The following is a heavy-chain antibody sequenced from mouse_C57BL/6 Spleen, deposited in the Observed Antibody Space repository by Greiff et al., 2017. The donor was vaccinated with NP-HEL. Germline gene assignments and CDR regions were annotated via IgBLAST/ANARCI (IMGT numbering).Heavy chain of an antibody. D-gene: IGHD2-1*01. CDR2: IDPETGGT. Sequence: QVQLQQSGAELVRPGASVTLSCKASGYTFTDYEMHWVKQTPVHGLEWIGAIDPETGGTAYNQKFKGKAILTADKSSSTAYMDLRSLTSEDSAVYYCTNYGNALGYWGQGTSVTVSS. J-gene: IGHJ4*01. V-gene: IGHV1-15*01. CDR3: TNYGNALGY. CDR1: GYTFTDYE.